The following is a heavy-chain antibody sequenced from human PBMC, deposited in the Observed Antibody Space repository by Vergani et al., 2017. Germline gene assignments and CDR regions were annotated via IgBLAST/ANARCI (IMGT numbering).Heavy chain of an antibody. D-gene: IGHD3-10*01. J-gene: IGHJ4*02. CDR1: GFTFTNYY. V-gene: IGHV1-46*03. CDR3: TRGDVVRGIDFDY. Sequence: QVQLVQSGAEVKRPGASVKISCKASGFTFTNYYIHWVRQAPGQGLEWMGIINTSDGGSTYGQKFQGRVSMTTDTSTSTVYLELNNVRPEDTALYFCTRGDVVRGIDFDYWGQGTQVIVSS. CDR2: INTSDGGS.